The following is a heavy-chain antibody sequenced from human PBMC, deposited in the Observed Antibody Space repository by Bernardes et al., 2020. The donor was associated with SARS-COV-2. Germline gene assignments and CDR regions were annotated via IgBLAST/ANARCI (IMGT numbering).Heavy chain of an antibody. CDR3: ARVYYYDSSGYYYPFDP. CDR1: GYTFTCYY. J-gene: IGHJ5*02. CDR2: INPNSGGT. V-gene: IGHV1-2*02. Sequence: ASVKVSCKASGYTFTCYYMHWVRQAPGQGLEWMGWINPNSGGTNYAQKFQGRVTMTRDTSISTAYMELSRLRSDDTAVYYCARVYYYDSSGYYYPFDPWGQGNLVTVSS. D-gene: IGHD3-22*01.